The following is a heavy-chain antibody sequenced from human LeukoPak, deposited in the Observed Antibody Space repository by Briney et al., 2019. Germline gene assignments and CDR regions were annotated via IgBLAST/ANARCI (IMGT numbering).Heavy chain of an antibody. CDR3: ARTRQDIVVVPAAITLRSYYYYMDV. CDR2: IYYSGST. J-gene: IGHJ6*03. V-gene: IGHV4-59*01. D-gene: IGHD2-2*01. Sequence: SETLSLTCTVSGGSISSYYWSWIRQPAGKGLEWIGRIYYSGSTNYNPSLKSRVTISVDTSKNQFSLKLSSVTAADTAVYYCARTRQDIVVVPAAITLRSYYYYMDVWGKGTTVTVSS. CDR1: GGSISSYY.